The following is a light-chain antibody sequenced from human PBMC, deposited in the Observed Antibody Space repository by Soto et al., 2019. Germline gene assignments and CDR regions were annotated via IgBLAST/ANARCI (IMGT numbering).Light chain of an antibody. J-gene: IGLJ2*01. CDR3: AAWDDSLKGVV. CDR2: SNN. V-gene: IGLV1-44*01. CDR1: SSDIGAGYR. Sequence: QSVLTQPPSVSGAPGERVTISCTGSSSDIGAGYRVRWYQQVPGTAPKLLIYSNNQRPSGVPDRFSGSKSGTSASLAISGLQSEDEADYYCAAWDDSLKGVVFGGGTKLTVL.